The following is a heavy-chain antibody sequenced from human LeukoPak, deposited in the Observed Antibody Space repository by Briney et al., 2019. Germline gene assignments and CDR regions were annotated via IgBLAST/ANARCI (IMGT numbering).Heavy chain of an antibody. CDR3: ARYYYGSSAAFDI. CDR2: ISSSGSTI. V-gene: IGHV3-11*04. D-gene: IGHD3-10*01. CDR1: GGSFSGYY. J-gene: IGHJ3*02. Sequence: LSLTCAVYGGSFSGYYWSWIRQPPGKGLEWVSYISSSGSTIYYADSVKGRFTISRDNAKNSLYLQMNSLRAEDTAVYYCARYYYGSSAAFDIWGQGTMVTVSS.